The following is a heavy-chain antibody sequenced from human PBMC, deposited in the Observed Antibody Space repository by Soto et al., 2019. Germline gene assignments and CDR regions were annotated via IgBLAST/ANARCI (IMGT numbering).Heavy chain of an antibody. V-gene: IGHV1-58*01. Sequence: SVKVSCKASGFTFTSSAVQWVRQARGQRLEWIGWIVVGSGNTNYAQKFQERVTITRDMSTSTAYMELSSLRSEDTAVYYCAAETERPYYYDSSGYYYVGAFDIWGQGTMVTVSS. CDR1: GFTFTSSA. CDR3: AAETERPYYYDSSGYYYVGAFDI. CDR2: IVVGSGNT. J-gene: IGHJ3*02. D-gene: IGHD3-22*01.